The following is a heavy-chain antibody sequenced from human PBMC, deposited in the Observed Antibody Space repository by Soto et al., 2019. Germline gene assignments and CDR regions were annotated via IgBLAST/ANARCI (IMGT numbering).Heavy chain of an antibody. J-gene: IGHJ4*02. Sequence: QVQLVQSGAEVKKPGASVKVSCRASGYTFTSFGISWVRQAPGQGLEWMGWISAYSGDTNYAHNLQGRVTLTTDTSTSTAYMELRSLRSDDTAVYYCARSSLYSGSPYGDDYWGQGILVTVSS. CDR1: GYTFTSFG. CDR3: ARSSLYSGSPYGDDY. D-gene: IGHD6-13*01. CDR2: ISAYSGDT. V-gene: IGHV1-18*01.